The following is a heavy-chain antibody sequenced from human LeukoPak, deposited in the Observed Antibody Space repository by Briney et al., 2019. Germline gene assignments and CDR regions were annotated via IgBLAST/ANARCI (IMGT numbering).Heavy chain of an antibody. CDR3: ARDADYYYDSRSNYYYYMDV. J-gene: IGHJ6*03. D-gene: IGHD3-22*01. Sequence: SVKVSCKASGGTFSSYAISWVRHAPGQGLEWMGGIIPIFGTANYAQKFQGRVTITADKSTSTAYMELSSLRSEDTAVYYCARDADYYYDSRSNYYYYMDVWGKGTTATVSS. V-gene: IGHV1-69*06. CDR2: IIPIFGTA. CDR1: GGTFSSYA.